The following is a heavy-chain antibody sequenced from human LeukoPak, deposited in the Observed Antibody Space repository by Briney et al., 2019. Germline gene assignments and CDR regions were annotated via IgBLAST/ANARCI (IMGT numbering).Heavy chain of an antibody. V-gene: IGHV3-11*04. CDR1: GFTFSDYY. D-gene: IGHD1-1*01. Sequence: GGSLRLSCAASGFTFSDYYMTWIRQASGKGLEWVSDISSSGSTIHYADSVKGRFTISRDNAKNSLYLQMNNLSAEDTAVYYCARASNRNSINFDYWGQGALVTVSS. CDR2: ISSSGSTI. CDR3: ARASNRNSINFDY. J-gene: IGHJ4*02.